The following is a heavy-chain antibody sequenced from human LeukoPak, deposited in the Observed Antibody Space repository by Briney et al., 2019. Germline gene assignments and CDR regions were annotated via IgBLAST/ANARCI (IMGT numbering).Heavy chain of an antibody. Sequence: SGTLSLTCTVSGGSISSYYWSWIRQPAGKGLEWIGRIYTNGSTNYNPSLKSRVTMSVDTSKNQFSLKLSSVTAADTAVYYCARDRQVVGATTSYYYYMDVWGKGTTVTVSS. CDR1: GGSISSYY. V-gene: IGHV4-4*07. CDR2: IYTNGST. J-gene: IGHJ6*03. CDR3: ARDRQVVGATTSYYYYMDV. D-gene: IGHD1-26*01.